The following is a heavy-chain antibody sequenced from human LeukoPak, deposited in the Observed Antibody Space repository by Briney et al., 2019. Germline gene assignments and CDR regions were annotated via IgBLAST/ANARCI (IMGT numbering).Heavy chain of an antibody. CDR2: IIPIFGTA. CDR3: AVRAMVRGSGRFDY. CDR1: GGTFSSYA. Sequence: ASVKVSCKASGGTFSSYAISWVRQAPGQGLERMGGIIPIFGTANYAQKFQGRVTITADKSTSTAYMELSSLRSEDTAVYYCAVRAMVRGSGRFDYWGQGTLVTVSS. D-gene: IGHD3-10*01. J-gene: IGHJ4*02. V-gene: IGHV1-69*06.